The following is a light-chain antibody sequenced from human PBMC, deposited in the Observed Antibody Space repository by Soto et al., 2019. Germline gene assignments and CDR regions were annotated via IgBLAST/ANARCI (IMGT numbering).Light chain of an antibody. V-gene: IGKV3-20*01. CDR2: GAS. Sequence: EIVLTQSPGTLSLPAGERATVSCRASQSVNNNFLAWYQLRPGQAPRLLISGASSRATGIPDRISGSGSGTDFTLTITRVEPEDSAMYYCQHYVGSPTFGQGTKVDIK. J-gene: IGKJ1*01. CDR3: QHYVGSPT. CDR1: QSVNNNF.